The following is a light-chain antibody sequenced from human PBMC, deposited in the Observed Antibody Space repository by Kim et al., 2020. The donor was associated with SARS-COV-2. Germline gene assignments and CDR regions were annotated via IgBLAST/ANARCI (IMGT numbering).Light chain of an antibody. CDR3: QQSYSTRLT. CDR1: QSISSY. J-gene: IGKJ4*01. V-gene: IGKV1-39*01. CDR2: AAS. Sequence: AAVGDRVTITCRASQSISSYLNWYQQKPGKAPKLLIYAASSLQSGVPSRFSGSGSGTDFTLTISSLQPEDFATYYCQQSYSTRLTFGGGTKVDIK.